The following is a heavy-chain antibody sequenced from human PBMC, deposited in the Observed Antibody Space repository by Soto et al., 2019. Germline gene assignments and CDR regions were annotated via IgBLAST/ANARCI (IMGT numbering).Heavy chain of an antibody. V-gene: IGHV1-18*01. CDR1: GYTFSNDG. CDR2: ISAYNGNT. J-gene: IGHJ6*02. CDR3: ARGGPTSADSYYGMDV. Sequence: QVQLVQSGAEVRRPGASVKVSCKASGYTFSNDGINWVRQAPGQGLEWMGWISAYNGNTEYEQNFQGRVTMTTDTSTSTAYMELRSLRSDDTAVYSCARGGPTSADSYYGMDVWGLGTTVTVSS. D-gene: IGHD3-10*01.